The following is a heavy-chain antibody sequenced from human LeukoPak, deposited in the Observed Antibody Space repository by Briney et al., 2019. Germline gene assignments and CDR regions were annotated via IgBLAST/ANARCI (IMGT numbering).Heavy chain of an antibody. CDR3: ARSVLRFLEWLSD. Sequence: TSETLSLTCTVSGDSIRRDNYYWGWIRQPPGKGLEWIGSIYYSGSTYYNPSLKSRVSISVDPSKSQFSLKLSSVTAADTAVYYCARSVLRFLEWLSDWGQGTLVTVSS. CDR1: GDSIRRDNYY. J-gene: IGHJ4*02. CDR2: IYYSGST. V-gene: IGHV4-39*07. D-gene: IGHD3-3*01.